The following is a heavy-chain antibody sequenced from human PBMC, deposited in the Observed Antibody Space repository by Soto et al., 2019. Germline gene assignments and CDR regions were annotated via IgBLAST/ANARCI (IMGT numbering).Heavy chain of an antibody. CDR3: ARTTYYYGSGTFDY. Sequence: ASVKVSCKASGGTFSSYAISWVRQAPGQGLEWMGGIIPIFGTANYAQTLQGRVTITADESTSTAYMELSSLRSEDTAVYYCARTTYYYGSGTFDYWGQGTLVTVSS. J-gene: IGHJ4*02. CDR2: IIPIFGTA. V-gene: IGHV1-69*13. CDR1: GGTFSSYA. D-gene: IGHD3-10*01.